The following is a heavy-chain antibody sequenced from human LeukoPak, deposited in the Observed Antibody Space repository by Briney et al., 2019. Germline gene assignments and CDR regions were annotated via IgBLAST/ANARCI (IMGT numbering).Heavy chain of an antibody. CDR1: GFTFSSYG. D-gene: IGHD4-17*01. J-gene: IGHJ4*02. Sequence: GRSLRLSCVASGFTFSSYGIHWVRQAPGKGLEWVAVISYDGNNKYHADSVKGRFTISRDNSKNTLYLQMNSLRAEDTAVYYCAKEDYYGDPDYWGQGTLVTVSS. V-gene: IGHV3-30*18. CDR3: AKEDYYGDPDY. CDR2: ISYDGNNK.